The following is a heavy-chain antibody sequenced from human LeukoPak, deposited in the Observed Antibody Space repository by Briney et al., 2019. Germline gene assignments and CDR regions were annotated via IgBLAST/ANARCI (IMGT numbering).Heavy chain of an antibody. V-gene: IGHV3-74*01. CDR1: GFIFTKYW. Sequence: GGSLRLSCAASGFIFTKYWMHWVRQAPGKGLVWVSHVNSDGSATSYADSVKGRFAISRDNSKNTLYLQMNSLRAEDTAVYYCARETGGAVGSTDFDYWGQGTLVTVSS. D-gene: IGHD3-10*01. CDR3: ARETGGAVGSTDFDY. CDR2: VNSDGSAT. J-gene: IGHJ4*02.